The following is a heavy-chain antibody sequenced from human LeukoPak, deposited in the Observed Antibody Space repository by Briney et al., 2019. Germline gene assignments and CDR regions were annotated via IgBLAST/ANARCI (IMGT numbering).Heavy chain of an antibody. V-gene: IGHV1-2*02. CDR2: INPNSGGT. J-gene: IGHJ4*02. D-gene: IGHD6-6*01. CDR3: ARWALFRVEYSSLPYGLYFDY. Sequence: ASVKVSCKASGYTFTGYYMHWVRQAPGQGLEWMGWINPNSGGTNYAQKFQGRVTMTRDTSISTAYMELSRLRSDDTAVYYCARWALFRVEYSSLPYGLYFDYWGQGTLVTVSS. CDR1: GYTFTGYY.